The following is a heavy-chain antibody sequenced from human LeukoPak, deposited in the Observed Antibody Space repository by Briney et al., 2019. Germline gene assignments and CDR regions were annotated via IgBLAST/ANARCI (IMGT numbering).Heavy chain of an antibody. D-gene: IGHD1-26*01. CDR1: GFTFSSYA. V-gene: IGHV3-23*01. Sequence: GGSLRLSCAASGFTFSSYAMSWVRQAPGKGLEWVSAISGSGGSTYYADSMKGRFTISRDNSKNTLYLQMNSLRAEDTAVYYCAKDKVGATGEFDYWGQGTLVTVSS. CDR2: ISGSGGST. J-gene: IGHJ4*02. CDR3: AKDKVGATGEFDY.